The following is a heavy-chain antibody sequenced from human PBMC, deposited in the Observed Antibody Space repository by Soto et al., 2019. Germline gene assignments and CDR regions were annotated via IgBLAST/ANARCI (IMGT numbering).Heavy chain of an antibody. Sequence: EVQLVESGGGLVEPGGSLRLSCAASGFNFINAWMHWVRQAPGKGLEWVGRIKSKADGETTDYAAPVKGRFIISRDDSKNTLYLQINSLKMEDTAVYYCSALGVWGHGTTVTVSS. V-gene: IGHV3-15*07. CDR2: IKSKADGETT. CDR3: SALGV. J-gene: IGHJ6*02. D-gene: IGHD1-26*01. CDR1: GFNFINAW.